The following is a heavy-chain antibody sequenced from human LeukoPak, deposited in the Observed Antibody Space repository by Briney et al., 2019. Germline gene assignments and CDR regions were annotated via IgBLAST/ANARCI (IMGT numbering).Heavy chain of an antibody. CDR2: ISVFNGNT. CDR1: GYIFTDHG. V-gene: IGHV1-18*01. D-gene: IGHD6-13*01. Sequence: ASVKVSCKTSGYIFTDHGITWVRQAPGQGLEWMGWISVFNGNTNIAQKFQGRVTITTDKSTSTAYMELRSLRSDDTAVYYCARAGYSSSWLDIWGQGTMVTVSS. J-gene: IGHJ3*02. CDR3: ARAGYSSSWLDI.